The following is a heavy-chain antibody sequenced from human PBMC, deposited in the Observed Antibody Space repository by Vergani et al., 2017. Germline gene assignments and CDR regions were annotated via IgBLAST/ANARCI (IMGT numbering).Heavy chain of an antibody. V-gene: IGHV1-18*01. J-gene: IGHJ4*02. CDR2: ISAYNGNT. CDR1: GYTFTSYG. D-gene: IGHD5-18*01. Sequence: QVQLVQSGAEVKKPGASVKVSCKSSGYTFTSYGISWVRRAPGQGLEWMGWISAYNGNTNYAQKLQGRVTMTTETSTSTAYMELRSLRSDDTAVYYWARDLAGGYSYGYGYWGQGTLVTVSS. CDR3: ARDLAGGYSYGYGY.